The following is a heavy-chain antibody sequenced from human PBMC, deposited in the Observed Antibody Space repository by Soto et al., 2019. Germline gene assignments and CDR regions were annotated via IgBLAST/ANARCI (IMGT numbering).Heavy chain of an antibody. CDR3: TKNRATGYDPFDY. V-gene: IGHV3-23*04. Sequence: EVQLVESGGGLVQPGGSLRLSCAASGFSFSNHAMTWVRQAPGKGVEWDSAISGSGSGTYYADSVKGRFTISRDNSKNTLYLQMNSLRVDDTAVYYCTKNRATGYDPFDYWGQGSLVTVSS. CDR1: GFSFSNHA. CDR2: ISGSGSGT. J-gene: IGHJ4*02. D-gene: IGHD5-12*01.